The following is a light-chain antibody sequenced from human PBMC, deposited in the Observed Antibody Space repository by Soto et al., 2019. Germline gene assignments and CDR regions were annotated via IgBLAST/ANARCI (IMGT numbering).Light chain of an antibody. CDR2: GAS. CDR3: QQSYITLYS. Sequence: DIQMTQSPSSLSASVGDRVTITCRASQSIGTNLSWYQKKPGKAPKLLISGASSLQSGVPSRFSGSGSGTDFSLTISSLQPEDFAIYFCQQSYITLYSFGQGTNLEIK. J-gene: IGKJ2*03. V-gene: IGKV1-39*01. CDR1: QSIGTN.